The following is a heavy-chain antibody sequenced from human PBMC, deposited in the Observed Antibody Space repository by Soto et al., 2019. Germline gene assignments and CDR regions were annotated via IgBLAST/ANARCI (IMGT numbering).Heavy chain of an antibody. Sequence: PGESLKISCNGSGYSFTIYCIGWVLQMPGKGLDWMGIVNPGDSDTRYSPSFQGQITISADKSISTAYLQWSSLKASDTAMYYCARRHYYDSSGYYPFDYWGQGTLVTVSS. J-gene: IGHJ4*02. V-gene: IGHV5-51*01. D-gene: IGHD3-22*01. CDR3: ARRHYYDSSGYYPFDY. CDR2: VNPGDSDT. CDR1: GYSFTIYC.